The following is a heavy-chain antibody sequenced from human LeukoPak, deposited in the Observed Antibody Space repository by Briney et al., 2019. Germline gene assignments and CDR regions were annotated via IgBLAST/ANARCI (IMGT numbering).Heavy chain of an antibody. D-gene: IGHD1-26*01. CDR2: ISSSGGAI. CDR1: GLIFSNYD. CDR3: ARSYYPYDYYDT. V-gene: IGHV3-48*03. J-gene: IGHJ4*02. Sequence: GGSLRLSCAASGLIFSNYDMSWVRQAPGKGLEWVSYISSSGGAIYYADSVKGRFTISSDNAKNSLNLQMNSLRAEDTALYYCARSYYPYDYYDTWGQGTLVTVSS.